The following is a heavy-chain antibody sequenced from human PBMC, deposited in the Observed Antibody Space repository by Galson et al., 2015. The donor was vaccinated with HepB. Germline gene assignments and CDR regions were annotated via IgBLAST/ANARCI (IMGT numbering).Heavy chain of an antibody. CDR1: GYTFTSYA. D-gene: IGHD6-19*01. V-gene: IGHV7-4-1*02. J-gene: IGHJ4*02. CDR3: ARRQAGQWLVYFDY. Sequence: SVKVSCKASGYTFTSYAMNWVRQAPGQGLEWIGWINTNTGNPTYAQGFTGRFVFSLDTSVSTAYLQISSLKAEDTAVYYCARRQAGQWLVYFDYWGQGTLVTVSS. CDR2: INTNTGNP.